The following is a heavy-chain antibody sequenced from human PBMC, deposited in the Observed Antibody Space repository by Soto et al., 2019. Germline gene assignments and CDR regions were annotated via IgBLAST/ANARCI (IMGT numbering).Heavy chain of an antibody. V-gene: IGHV4-4*02. CDR1: GGSISDNNW. CDR3: ARHIGVTGTRGFDY. J-gene: IGHJ4*02. CDR2: IYHRGTT. D-gene: IGHD6-19*01. Sequence: QVQLQESGPGLVKPSGTLSLTCAVSGGSISDNNWWSWVRQPPGKGLEWIGEIYHRGTTNYRPSLRSRVNISMDKSKNQISLTLDSVTAADSAAYYCARHIGVTGTRGFDYWGQGILVTVSP.